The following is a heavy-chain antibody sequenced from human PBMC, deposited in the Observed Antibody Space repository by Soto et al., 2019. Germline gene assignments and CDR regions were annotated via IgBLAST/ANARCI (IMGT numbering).Heavy chain of an antibody. CDR2: ISGSGGST. D-gene: IGHD2-2*01. Sequence: GGSLRLSCAASGFTFSSYAMSWVRQAPGKGLEWVSAISGSGGSTYYADSVKGRFTISRDNSKNTLYLQMNSLRAEDTAVYYCAKDLAYCSSTSCYQTFGELFDYWGQGTLVTVSS. CDR1: GFTFSSYA. V-gene: IGHV3-23*01. J-gene: IGHJ4*02. CDR3: AKDLAYCSSTSCYQTFGELFDY.